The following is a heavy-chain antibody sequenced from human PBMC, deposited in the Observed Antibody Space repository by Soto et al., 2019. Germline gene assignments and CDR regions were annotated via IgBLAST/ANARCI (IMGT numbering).Heavy chain of an antibody. CDR3: ARDGALSYGSYYYYGMDV. J-gene: IGHJ6*02. V-gene: IGHV1-18*01. CDR2: ISAYNGNT. D-gene: IGHD5-18*01. CDR1: GYTLTELS. Sequence: ASVKVSCKVSGYTLTELSMHWVRQSPGQGLEWMGWISAYNGNTNYAQKLQGRVTMTTDTSTSTAYMELRSLRSDDTAGYYCARDGALSYGSYYYYGMDVWGQGTSVTVSS.